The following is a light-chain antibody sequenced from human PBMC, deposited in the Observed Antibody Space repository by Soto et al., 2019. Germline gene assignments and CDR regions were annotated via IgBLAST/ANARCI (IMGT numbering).Light chain of an antibody. J-gene: IGKJ4*01. V-gene: IGKV2-28*01. Sequence: DIVMTQSPLSLSVTPGEPASISCRSSQSLLYSNGYNYLDWYLQKPGQSPQLLIYMGSNRASGVPDRFSGSGSGTDFTLKISRVEAEDVGIYYCMQALQTPLTFRGGTKVEI. CDR3: MQALQTPLT. CDR2: MGS. CDR1: QSLLYSNGYNY.